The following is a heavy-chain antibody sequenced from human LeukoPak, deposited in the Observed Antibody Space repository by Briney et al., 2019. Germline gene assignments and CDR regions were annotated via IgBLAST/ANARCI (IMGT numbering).Heavy chain of an antibody. CDR2: IDDTGTT. CDR1: GGSVSSGNYY. CDR3: ARSLRIQLWSKAFDY. V-gene: IGHV4-61*01. Sequence: SETLSLTCTVSGGSVSSGNYYWNWVRQPPGKCLEWVGCIDDTGTTFSNPSLKSRVSVSRDTSKNQFSLKLSSVTAADTAVYYCARSLRIQLWSKAFDYWGQGTLVTVSS. D-gene: IGHD5-18*01. J-gene: IGHJ4*02.